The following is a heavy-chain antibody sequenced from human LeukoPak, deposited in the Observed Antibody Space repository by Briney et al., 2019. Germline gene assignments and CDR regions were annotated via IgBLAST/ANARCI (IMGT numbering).Heavy chain of an antibody. CDR2: IKQDGSEK. CDR1: GFTFSSFW. V-gene: IGHV3-7*01. D-gene: IGHD6-13*01. Sequence: GGSLRLSCAASGFTFSSFWVSWVRQAPGKGLEWVANIKQDGSEKYYVDSVKGRFTISRDNAKNSLYLQMNSLRAEDTAVYYCARGPLRYSSSWSYFDYWGQGTLVTVSS. CDR3: ARGPLRYSSSWSYFDY. J-gene: IGHJ4*02.